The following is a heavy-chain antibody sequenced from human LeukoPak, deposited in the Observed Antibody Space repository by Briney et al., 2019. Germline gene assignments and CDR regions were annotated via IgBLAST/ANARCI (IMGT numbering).Heavy chain of an antibody. CDR3: ARGGGYDVDAFDI. CDR2: IYSGGST. CDR1: GFTVSSNY. V-gene: IGHV3-53*01. D-gene: IGHD5-12*01. J-gene: IGHJ3*02. Sequence: PGGSLRLSCAASGFTVSSNYMSWVRQAPGKGLEWVSVIYSGGSTYYADSVKGRFTISRDNSKNTLYLQMNSLRAEDTAVYYCARGGGYDVDAFDIWGQGTMVTVSS.